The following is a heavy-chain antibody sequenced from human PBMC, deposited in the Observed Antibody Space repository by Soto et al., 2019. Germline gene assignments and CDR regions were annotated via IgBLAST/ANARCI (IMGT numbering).Heavy chain of an antibody. V-gene: IGHV1-18*01. CDR2: ISAYNGNT. CDR1: GYTFTSYG. D-gene: IGHD2-2*01. Sequence: QVQLVQSGAEVKKPGASVKVSCKASGYTFTSYGISWVRQAPGQGLEWMGWISAYNGNTNYAQKLQGRVTMTTDTSTSTAYMELRSLRSDDTAVYYCASSEYCSSTSCYPPGTFDIWGQGTMVTVSS. J-gene: IGHJ3*02. CDR3: ASSEYCSSTSCYPPGTFDI.